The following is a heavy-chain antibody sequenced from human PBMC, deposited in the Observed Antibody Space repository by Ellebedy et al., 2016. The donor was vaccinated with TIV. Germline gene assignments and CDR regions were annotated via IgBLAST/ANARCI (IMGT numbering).Heavy chain of an antibody. CDR1: GYDFTMYG. J-gene: IGHJ4*02. D-gene: IGHD6-25*01. V-gene: IGHV1-18*01. CDR2: ISGYNGNT. CDR3: ARSASNSTRGLYDY. Sequence: ASVKVSCXASGYDFTMYGITWVRQAPGQGLEWMAWISGYNGNTIYAQKFQGRVTLTRDTSTNTAYMDLRNLRSDDTAVYYCARSASNSTRGLYDYWGQGTLVTVSS.